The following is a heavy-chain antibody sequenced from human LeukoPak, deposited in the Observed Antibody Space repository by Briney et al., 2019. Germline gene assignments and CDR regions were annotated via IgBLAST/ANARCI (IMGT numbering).Heavy chain of an antibody. CDR1: GFTFSSYS. Sequence: PGGSLRLSCAASGFTFSSYSMNWVRQAPGKGLEWVSSISSSSSYIYYADSVKGRFTISRDNSKNTLYLQMNSLRAEDTAVYYCASKYYYDSSGYYYDGKDVWGQGTTVTVSS. CDR2: ISSSSSYI. V-gene: IGHV3-21*01. CDR3: ASKYYYDSSGYYYDGKDV. J-gene: IGHJ6*02. D-gene: IGHD3-22*01.